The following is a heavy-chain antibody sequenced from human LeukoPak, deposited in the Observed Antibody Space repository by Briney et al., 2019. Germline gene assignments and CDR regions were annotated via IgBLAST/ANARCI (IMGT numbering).Heavy chain of an antibody. CDR2: IYYSGST. Sequence: PSETLSLTCTVSGGSISSSSYYWGWIRQPPGKGLEWIGSIYYSGSTYYNPSLKSRVTISVDTSKNQFSLKLSSVTAADTAVYYCAREYCSGGSCFFYWGQGTLVTVSS. J-gene: IGHJ4*02. V-gene: IGHV4-39*07. CDR3: AREYCSGGSCFFY. D-gene: IGHD2-15*01. CDR1: GGSISSSSYY.